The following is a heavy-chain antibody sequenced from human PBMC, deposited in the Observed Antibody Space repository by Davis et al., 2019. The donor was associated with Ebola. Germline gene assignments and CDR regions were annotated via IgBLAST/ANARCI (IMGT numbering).Heavy chain of an antibody. J-gene: IGHJ4*02. D-gene: IGHD6-13*01. CDR1: GYTFTSYD. Sequence: AASVKVSCKASGYTFTSYDINWVRQAPGQGLEWMGWINPNSGGTNYAQKFQGRVTMTRDTSTSTVYMELSSLRSEDTAVYYCARGGIAAAGFDYWGQGTLVTVSS. V-gene: IGHV1-8*01. CDR2: INPNSGGT. CDR3: ARGGIAAAGFDY.